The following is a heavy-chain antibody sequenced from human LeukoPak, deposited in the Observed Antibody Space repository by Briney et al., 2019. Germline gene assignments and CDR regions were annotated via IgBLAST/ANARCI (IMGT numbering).Heavy chain of an antibody. D-gene: IGHD4/OR15-4a*01. CDR1: GGTFSSYA. CDR2: ISTNNGDT. CDR3: ARDDDYNPLVH. Sequence: ASVKVSCKASGGTFSSYAISWVRQAPGQGLEWMGWISTNNGDTKYGKKFQGRVIMTTDTSTSTTYMEVRSLRSDDTAVYYCARDDDYNPLVHWGQGTLVTVSS. V-gene: IGHV1-18*01. J-gene: IGHJ4*02.